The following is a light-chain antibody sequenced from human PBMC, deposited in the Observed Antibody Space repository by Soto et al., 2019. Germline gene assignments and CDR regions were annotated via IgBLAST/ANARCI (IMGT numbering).Light chain of an antibody. CDR2: GNS. CDR1: SSNIGAGYD. V-gene: IGLV1-40*01. Sequence: QSVLTQPPSVSGAPGQRVTISCTGSSSNIGAGYDVHWYQQLPGTAPNLLIYGNSNRPSGVPDRFSGSKSGTSASLAITGLQAEDEADYYCQSYESSLSGSGVVFGGGTQLTVL. CDR3: QSYESSLSGSGVV. J-gene: IGLJ2*01.